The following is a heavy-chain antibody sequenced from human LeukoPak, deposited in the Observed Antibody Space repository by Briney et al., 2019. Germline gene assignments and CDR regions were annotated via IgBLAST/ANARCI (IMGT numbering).Heavy chain of an antibody. J-gene: IGHJ4*02. V-gene: IGHV4-38-2*02. D-gene: IGHD2-15*01. Sequence: PSETLSLTCTVSDYSISSGYYWGWIRQPPGKGLEWTGSIFQSGHTYYSPSLKSRVTISADTSNNRFSLSLSAVTAADTAIYYCARDTRTAQGFDYWGQGILVTVSS. CDR3: ARDTRTAQGFDY. CDR2: IFQSGHT. CDR1: DYSISSGYY.